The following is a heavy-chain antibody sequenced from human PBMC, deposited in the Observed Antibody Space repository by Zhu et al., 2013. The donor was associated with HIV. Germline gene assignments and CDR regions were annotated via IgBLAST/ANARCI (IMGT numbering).Heavy chain of an antibody. CDR3: ARGLDYGRTKWFDP. Sequence: QVQLVQSGAEVKKPGASVKVSCKASGYTLSTYDINWVRQAIGQGLEWMGWMNPNNGNTGYAQKFQGRVTMTRDTSTNTAYMELSSLRSDDTAVYYCARGLDYGRTKWFDPWGQGTLVTVSS. D-gene: IGHD3-10*01. CDR1: GYTLSTYD. J-gene: IGHJ5*02. V-gene: IGHV1-8*01. CDR2: MNPNNGNT.